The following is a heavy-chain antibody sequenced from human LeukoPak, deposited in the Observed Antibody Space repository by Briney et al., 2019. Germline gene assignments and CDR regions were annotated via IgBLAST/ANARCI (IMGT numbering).Heavy chain of an antibody. V-gene: IGHV4-4*07. CDR3: ARGDFCSKSNCYLRPMDV. CDR1: GGSISSYY. CDR2: KYTSGST. J-gene: IGHJ6*03. Sequence: PSETLSLTCTVSGGSISSYYWSWIRQPAGKGLEWIGRKYTSGSTNYNPSLKSRVTISVDKSKNQFSLKLSSVTAADTAVYYCARGDFCSKSNCYLRPMDVWGKGTTVTVSS. D-gene: IGHD3-3*01.